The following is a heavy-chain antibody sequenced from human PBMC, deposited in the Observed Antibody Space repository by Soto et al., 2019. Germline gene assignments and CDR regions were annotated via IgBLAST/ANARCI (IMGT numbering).Heavy chain of an antibody. D-gene: IGHD1-26*01. V-gene: IGHV3-30*18. CDR2: ISYDGSNK. J-gene: IGHJ6*02. CDR3: AKDYRSDYYYYYGMDV. Sequence: GGSLRLSCAASGFTFSSYGMHWVRQAPGKGLEWVAVISYDGSNKYYANSVKGRFTISRDNSKNKLYLQMNSLRAEETAVYYCAKDYRSDYYYYYGMDVWGQGTTVTVSS. CDR1: GFTFSSYG.